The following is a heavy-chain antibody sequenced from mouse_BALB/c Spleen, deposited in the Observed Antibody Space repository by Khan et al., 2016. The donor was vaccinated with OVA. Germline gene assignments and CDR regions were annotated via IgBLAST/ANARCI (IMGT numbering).Heavy chain of an antibody. Sequence: EVELVESGGGLVKPGGSLKVSCAASGFAFSSYDMSWVRQTPEKRLEWVAYISSGGGITSYPDNVKGRFTITRDNAYHTLYLQMSSLKSEDTAMYYCARHSDWAWAMDYWGQGTSVTVSS. J-gene: IGHJ4*01. CDR1: GFAFSSYD. CDR3: ARHSDWAWAMDY. D-gene: IGHD4-1*01. CDR2: ISSGGGIT. V-gene: IGHV5-12-1*01.